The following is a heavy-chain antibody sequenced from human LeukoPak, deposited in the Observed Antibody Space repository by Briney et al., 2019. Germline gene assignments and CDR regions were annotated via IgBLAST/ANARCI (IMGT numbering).Heavy chain of an antibody. Sequence: GASVKVSCKASGYTFTGYYMHWVRQAPGQGLEWMGWINPNSGGTNYAQKFQGRVTMTRDTSISTAYMELSRLRSDDTAVYYCARENYDILTGRTYIDYWGQGTLVTVSS. V-gene: IGHV1-2*02. CDR2: INPNSGGT. D-gene: IGHD3-9*01. J-gene: IGHJ4*02. CDR3: ARENYDILTGRTYIDY. CDR1: GYTFTGYY.